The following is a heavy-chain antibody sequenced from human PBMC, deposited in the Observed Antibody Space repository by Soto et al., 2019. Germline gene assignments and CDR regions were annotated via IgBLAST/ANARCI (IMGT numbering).Heavy chain of an antibody. CDR1: GFTFSSYA. V-gene: IGHV3-23*01. D-gene: IGHD6-13*01. Sequence: GSLRLSCAASGFTFSSYAMSWVRQAPGKGLEWVSAISGSGGSTYYADSVKGRFTISRDNSKNTLYLQMNSLRAEDTAVYYCAKVGAGHYYYYGMDVWGQGTTVTVSS. CDR3: AKVGAGHYYYYGMDV. CDR2: ISGSGGST. J-gene: IGHJ6*02.